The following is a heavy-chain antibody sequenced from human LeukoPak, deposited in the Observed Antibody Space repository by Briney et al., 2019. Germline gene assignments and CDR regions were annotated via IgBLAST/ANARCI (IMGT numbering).Heavy chain of an antibody. D-gene: IGHD2-2*01. V-gene: IGHV3-21*01. CDR3: ARLSYQLADY. Sequence: GGSLRLSCAASGFTFSSYSMNWVRQAPGKGLEWVSSISTSRSYIYYADSVKGRFTISRDNAKNSLYLQMNSLRAEDTAVYYCARLSYQLADYWGQGTLVTVSS. J-gene: IGHJ4*02. CDR2: ISTSRSYI. CDR1: GFTFSSYS.